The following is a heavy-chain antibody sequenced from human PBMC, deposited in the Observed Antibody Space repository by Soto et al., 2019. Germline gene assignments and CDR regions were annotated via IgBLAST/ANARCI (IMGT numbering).Heavy chain of an antibody. CDR1: GFTFSSCA. CDR3: AKGRGYYYYYGVDV. V-gene: IGHV3-23*01. J-gene: IGHJ6*02. CDR2: IIDSGGST. Sequence: EVQLLESGGGLVQPGGSLRLSCAASGFTFSSCAMGWVRQAPGKGLEWVSDIIDSGGSTYYADSVKGRFTISRDNSKSTLHLQMTSLIAEDTALYYCAKGRGYYYYYGVDVWGQGTTVTVSS.